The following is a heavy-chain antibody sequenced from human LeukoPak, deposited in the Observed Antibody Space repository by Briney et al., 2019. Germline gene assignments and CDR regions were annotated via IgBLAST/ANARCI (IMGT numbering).Heavy chain of an antibody. D-gene: IGHD1-7*01. CDR1: GYTFTSYD. CDR3: ARVARTTGNYYYYYMDV. J-gene: IGHJ6*03. Sequence: ASVKVSCKASGYTFTSYDINWVRQATGQGLEWMGWMNPNSGNTGYAQKFQGRVTMTRNTSIGTAYMELSSLRSEDTAVYYCARVARTTGNYYYYYMDVWGKGTTVTVSS. V-gene: IGHV1-8*01. CDR2: MNPNSGNT.